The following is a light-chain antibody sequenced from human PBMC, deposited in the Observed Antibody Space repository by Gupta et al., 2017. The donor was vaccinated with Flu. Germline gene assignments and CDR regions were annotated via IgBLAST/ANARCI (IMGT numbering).Light chain of an antibody. Sequence: PATLSVSPGERATLSCRASQDFGGNLAWYQQKHGQPPRLLISGAYVRATGVPARFSGSGSGTEFTLTISSLRSEDFAVYYCQQYKSWPLTFGGGTKVEIK. J-gene: IGKJ4*01. CDR2: GAY. CDR3: QQYKSWPLT. CDR1: QDFGGN. V-gene: IGKV3-15*01.